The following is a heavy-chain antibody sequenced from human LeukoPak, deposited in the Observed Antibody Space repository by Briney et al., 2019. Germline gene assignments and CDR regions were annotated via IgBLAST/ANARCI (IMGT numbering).Heavy chain of an antibody. Sequence: PGGSLRLSCAASGSTFSNYAMSWVRQVPGKGLEWVSGVSGSGGYTYDADSVKGRFTISRDNSKNTLYLQMNSLRAEDTAVYYCAKDKGDIVVVEVAVAFEPYFDYWGQGTLVTVSS. V-gene: IGHV3-23*01. CDR3: AKDKGDIVVVEVAVAFEPYFDY. D-gene: IGHD2-15*01. J-gene: IGHJ4*02. CDR2: VSGSGGYT. CDR1: GSTFSNYA.